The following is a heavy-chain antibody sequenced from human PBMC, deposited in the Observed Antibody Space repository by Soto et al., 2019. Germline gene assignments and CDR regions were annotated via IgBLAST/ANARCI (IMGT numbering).Heavy chain of an antibody. V-gene: IGHV4-59*01. J-gene: IGHJ4*02. CDR1: GGSISSYY. CDR3: ARDQGEGFY. CDR2: IYYSGST. D-gene: IGHD3-10*01. Sequence: QVQLQESGPGLVKPSETLSLTCTVSGGSISSYYWSWIREPPGKGLEWIGYIYYSGSTNYNPSLQSRVTISVDTSKNQFSLKLSSVTAADTAVYYCARDQGEGFYWGQGTLVTVSS.